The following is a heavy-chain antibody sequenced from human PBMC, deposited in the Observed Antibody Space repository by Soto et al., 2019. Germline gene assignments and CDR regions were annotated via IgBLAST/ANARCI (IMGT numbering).Heavy chain of an antibody. J-gene: IGHJ2*01. CDR2: IYYSGST. Sequence: QVQLQESGPGLVKPSETLSLTCTVSGGSISSYYWSWIRQPPGKGLEWIGYIYYSGSTNYNPSLKRRVTISVDTSKNQFSLRLSSVTAADTAVYYCARGRGGYFVLWGRGTLVTVSS. CDR3: ARGRGGYFVL. V-gene: IGHV4-59*08. D-gene: IGHD3-16*01. CDR1: GGSISSYY.